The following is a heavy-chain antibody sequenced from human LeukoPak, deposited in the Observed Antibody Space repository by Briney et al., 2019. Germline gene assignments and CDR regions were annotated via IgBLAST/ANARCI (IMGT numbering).Heavy chain of an antibody. CDR2: ISGYNHNT. D-gene: IGHD3-16*01. CDR3: ARVFLSDLIQGGYFDY. J-gene: IGHJ4*02. Sequence: ASVKVSCKASGYSFSHYGISWVRQAPGQGLEWMGWISGYNHNTKYAQKFQDRVTLTIDTSTSTAHMELRSLTSDDTAVYYCARVFLSDLIQGGYFDYWGQGTLVTVSS. V-gene: IGHV1-18*01. CDR1: GYSFSHYG.